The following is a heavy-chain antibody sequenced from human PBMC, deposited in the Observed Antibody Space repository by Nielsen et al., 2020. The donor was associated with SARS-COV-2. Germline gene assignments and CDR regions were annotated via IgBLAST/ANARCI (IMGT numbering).Heavy chain of an antibody. CDR1: GGSISRYY. CDR3: ARHVGYYDDFIRLAPKPFDS. D-gene: IGHD3-22*01. V-gene: IGHV4-59*08. CDR2: IHYSGST. J-gene: IGHJ4*02. Sequence: SETLSLTCTVSGGSISRYYWSWIRQPPGKGLEWIGYIHYSGSTNYNRSLKSRVTISVDTSNNQFSLKLSSVTAADTAVYYCARHVGYYDDFIRLAPKPFDSWGQGTLVTVSS.